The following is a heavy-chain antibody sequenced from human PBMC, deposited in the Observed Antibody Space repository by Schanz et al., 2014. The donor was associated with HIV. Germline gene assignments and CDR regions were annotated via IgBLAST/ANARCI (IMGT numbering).Heavy chain of an antibody. CDR3: TTDSEPYVY. Sequence: EMQLVESGGDLVRPGGSLRLSCSASGFTFRDAWMTWVRQAPGKGLEWVGRVKSKIDGGTTDYAAPVKGRFIISRDDSKNTMYLQMNRLKAEDTALYYCTTDSEPYVYWGQGTLVTVSS. J-gene: IGHJ4*02. D-gene: IGHD3-16*01. CDR2: VKSKIDGGTT. V-gene: IGHV3-15*01. CDR1: GFTFRDAW.